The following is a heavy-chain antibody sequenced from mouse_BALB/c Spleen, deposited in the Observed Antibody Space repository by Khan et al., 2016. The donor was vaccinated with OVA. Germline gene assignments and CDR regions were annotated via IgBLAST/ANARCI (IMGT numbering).Heavy chain of an antibody. J-gene: IGHJ4*01. V-gene: IGHV1-4*01. Sequence: QMQLEESGAELARPGASVRMSCKASGYTFTSNTMHWVKKRPGQGLEWIGYINPRSGYTNFNQNFKDKATLTADKSSSTAYMQLSSLTSEDSAVYDCARRTTGYTMDYWGQGTSVTVSS. CDR1: GYTFTSNT. CDR3: ARRTTGYTMDY. CDR2: INPRSGYT. D-gene: IGHD2-14*01.